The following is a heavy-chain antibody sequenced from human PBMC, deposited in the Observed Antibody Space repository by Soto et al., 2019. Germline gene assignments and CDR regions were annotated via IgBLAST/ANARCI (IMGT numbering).Heavy chain of an antibody. J-gene: IGHJ5*02. CDR2: INNDGIDI. CDR3: ARDGSMVRERWFDP. V-gene: IGHV3-74*03. Sequence: EVQLVESGGGVVQPGGSLRLSCAASGFTFIGYWMHWVRQGPGKGLVWVARINNDGIDITYADSVKGRFTISRENTKNMVYLEMNSLRADDTAVYYCARDGSMVRERWFDPWGQGTLVTVSS. D-gene: IGHD3-10*01. CDR1: GFTFIGYW.